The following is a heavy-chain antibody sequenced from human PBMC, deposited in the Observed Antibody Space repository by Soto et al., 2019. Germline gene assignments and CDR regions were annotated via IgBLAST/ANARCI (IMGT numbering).Heavy chain of an antibody. CDR3: ARSNTIFGVVIIDYYGMDV. V-gene: IGHV3-30-3*01. CDR1: GFTFSSYA. CDR2: ISYDGSNK. Sequence: QVQLVESGGGVVQPGRSLRLSCAASGFTFSSYAMHWVRQAPGKGLEWVAVISYDGSNKYYADSVKGRFTISRDNSKNTLYLQMNSLRAEDTAVYYCARSNTIFGVVIIDYYGMDVWGQGTTVTVSS. D-gene: IGHD3-3*01. J-gene: IGHJ6*02.